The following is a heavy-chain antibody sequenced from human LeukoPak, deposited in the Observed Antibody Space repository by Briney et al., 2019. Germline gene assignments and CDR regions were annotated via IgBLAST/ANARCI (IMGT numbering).Heavy chain of an antibody. CDR2: IRYDESNT. CDR3: ARDHRPLVVVVPAASVGAFDI. CDR1: GFIFSDFG. V-gene: IGHV3-30*02. Sequence: GGSLRLSRAASGFIFSDFGIHWVRQTPDKGLEWVAFIRYDESNTYYGDSVKGRFTISRDTSRNTVYLQMNSLRAEDTAVYYCARDHRPLVVVVPAASVGAFDIWGQGTMVTVSS. J-gene: IGHJ3*02. D-gene: IGHD2-2*01.